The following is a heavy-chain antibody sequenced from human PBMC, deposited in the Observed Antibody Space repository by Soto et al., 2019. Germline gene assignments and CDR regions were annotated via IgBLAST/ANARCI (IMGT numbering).Heavy chain of an antibody. CDR1: GGSISSYY. V-gene: IGHV4-59*01. D-gene: IGHD3-22*01. Sequence: SETLSLTCTVSGGSISSYYWSWIRQPPGKGLEWIGYMYYSGSTNYNPPLKSRVTISVDTSKNQFSLKLSSVTAADTGVYYCGGKNYDSSGYFDYWGQGTLVTVSS. CDR2: MYYSGST. J-gene: IGHJ4*02. CDR3: GGKNYDSSGYFDY.